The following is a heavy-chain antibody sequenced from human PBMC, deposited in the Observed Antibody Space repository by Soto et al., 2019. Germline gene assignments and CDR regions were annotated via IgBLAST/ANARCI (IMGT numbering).Heavy chain of an antibody. J-gene: IGHJ4*02. V-gene: IGHV4-61*01. CDR3: ARDPLHEGYYSGGSCPGVDY. CDR2: IYYSGST. D-gene: IGHD2-15*01. CDR1: GGSVSSGSYY. Sequence: SETLSLPCTVSGGSVSSGSYYWSWIRQPPGKGLGWIGHIYYSGSTNYNPSLKSRVTISVDSSKHQFSLKLHSVTSADTAVYFCARDPLHEGYYSGGSCPGVDYWGQGARVTVSS.